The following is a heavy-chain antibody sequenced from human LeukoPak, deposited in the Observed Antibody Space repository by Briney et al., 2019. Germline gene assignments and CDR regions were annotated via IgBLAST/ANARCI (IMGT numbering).Heavy chain of an antibody. CDR1: GGSISTYY. CDR3: AREGSMTARPFVSIDY. V-gene: IGHV4-4*07. D-gene: IGHD6-6*01. CDR2: IHTSGSV. J-gene: IGHJ4*02. Sequence: PSETLSLTCTVSGGSISTYYWSWVRQPAGKGLEWIGRIHTSGSVDYNPSLKCRVTMSVDTSKKQFSLTLSSVTAADTAMYYCAREGSMTARPFVSIDYWGQGTLVTVAS.